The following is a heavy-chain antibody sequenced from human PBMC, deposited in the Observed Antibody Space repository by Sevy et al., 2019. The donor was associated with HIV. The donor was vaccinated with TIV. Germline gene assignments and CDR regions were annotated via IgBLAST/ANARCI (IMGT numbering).Heavy chain of an antibody. V-gene: IGHV3-48*02. J-gene: IGHJ4*02. D-gene: IGHD2-15*01. CDR3: ASRGYCNGGSCYSGPNDY. Sequence: GGSLRLSCAASGFTFSSYSMNWVRQAPGKGLEWVSYISSSSRTIYYADSVKGGFTISRDNAKNSLYLQMNSLRDEDTAVYYCASRGYCNGGSCYSGPNDYWGQGTLVTVSS. CDR2: ISSSSRTI. CDR1: GFTFSSYS.